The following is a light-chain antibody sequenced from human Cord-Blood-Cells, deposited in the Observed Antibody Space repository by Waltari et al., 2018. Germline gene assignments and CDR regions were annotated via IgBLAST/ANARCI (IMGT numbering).Light chain of an antibody. Sequence: EIVLTQSPATLSLSPGERATLSCGASQSVSSSDLAWYQQKPGLAPRLPIYDASSRATGIPDRFSGSVSGTDFTLTISRLEPEDFAVYYCQQYGSSPYTFGQGTKLEIK. CDR1: QSVSSSD. CDR3: QQYGSSPYT. J-gene: IGKJ2*01. CDR2: DAS. V-gene: IGKV3D-20*01.